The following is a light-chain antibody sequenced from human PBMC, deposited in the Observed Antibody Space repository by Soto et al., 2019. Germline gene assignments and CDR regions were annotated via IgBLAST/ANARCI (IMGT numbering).Light chain of an antibody. Sequence: EVVMTQSPATLSVSPGERVTFSCRASQSVTTNLAWYQHKPGQSPRLLISGASTGASGIPPRFSGSGSGTEFTLTIDRLQSADFAVYYCQQYVRWPVTFGGGTKVEIK. CDR3: QQYVRWPVT. CDR1: QSVTTN. CDR2: GAS. J-gene: IGKJ4*01. V-gene: IGKV3-15*01.